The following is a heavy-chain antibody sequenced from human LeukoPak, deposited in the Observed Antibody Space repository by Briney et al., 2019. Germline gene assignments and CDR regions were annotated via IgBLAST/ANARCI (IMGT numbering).Heavy chain of an antibody. V-gene: IGHV3-48*04. CDR1: GFTFSSYS. CDR3: ARVGGSGNFDY. J-gene: IGHJ4*02. D-gene: IGHD3-10*01. CDR2: ISSSSSTI. Sequence: GGSLRLSCAASGFTFSSYSMNWVRQAPGKGLEWVSYISSSSSTIYYADSVKGRFTNSRDNAKNSLYLQMNSLRAEDTAMYYCARVGGSGNFDYWGQGTLVTVSS.